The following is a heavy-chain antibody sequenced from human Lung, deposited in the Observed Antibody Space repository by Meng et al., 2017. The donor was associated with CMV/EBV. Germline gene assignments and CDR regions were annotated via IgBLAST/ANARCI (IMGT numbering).Heavy chain of an antibody. J-gene: IGHJ4*02. V-gene: IGHV3-48*03. D-gene: IGHD1-1*01. CDR3: ARNGKKTGTPSNF. CDR1: GFTFSNYE. Sequence: SCAASGFTFSNYEMNWVRQAPGQGLEWVSYISTSGSTMYYADSVKGRFTVSRDNAKNSLYLQMNSLRAEDTAVYYCARNGKKTGTPSNFWGQGTPVTVSS. CDR2: ISTSGSTM.